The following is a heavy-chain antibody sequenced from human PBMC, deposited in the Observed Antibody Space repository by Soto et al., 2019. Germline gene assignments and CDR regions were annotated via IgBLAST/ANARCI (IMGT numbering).Heavy chain of an antibody. V-gene: IGHV1-69*12. J-gene: IGHJ3*02. D-gene: IGHD4-17*01. CDR3: ARANPDDYGDPWGGNDAFDI. CDR2: IIPIFGTA. CDR1: GGTFSSYA. Sequence: QVQLVQSGAEVKKPGSSVKVSCKASGGTFSSYAISWVRQAPGQGLEWMGGIIPIFGTANYAQKFQGRVRTTADESTSTAYMELSSLRSEDTAVYYCARANPDDYGDPWGGNDAFDIWGQGTMVTVSS.